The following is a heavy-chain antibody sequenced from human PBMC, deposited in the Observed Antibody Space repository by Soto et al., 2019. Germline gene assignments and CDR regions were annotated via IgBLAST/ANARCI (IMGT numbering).Heavy chain of an antibody. Sequence: ASVKVSCKASGYTLTRYYIHWVRQAPGQGLEWMGIINPSGDSTSYAQKFQGRVTMPRDTSTSTVNMELSSLKSEDTAVYYCAIASAGFWGQGTLVTVSS. V-gene: IGHV1-46*01. CDR2: INPSGDST. D-gene: IGHD6-13*01. CDR3: AIASAGF. J-gene: IGHJ4*02. CDR1: GYTLTRYY.